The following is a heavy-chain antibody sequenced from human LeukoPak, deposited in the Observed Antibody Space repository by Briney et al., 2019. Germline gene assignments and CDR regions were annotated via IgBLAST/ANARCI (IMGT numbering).Heavy chain of an antibody. V-gene: IGHV4-39*07. CDR3: ARSPIPLLYFDY. CDR1: NGSVSNSSYY. J-gene: IGHJ4*02. D-gene: IGHD2-2*02. CDR2: IYYSGST. Sequence: SETLSLTCTVSNGSVSNSSYYWGWIRQPPGKGLEWIGSIYYSGSTYYNPSLKSRVTISVDTSKNQFSLKLSSVTAADTAVYYCARSPIPLLYFDYWGQGTLVTVSS.